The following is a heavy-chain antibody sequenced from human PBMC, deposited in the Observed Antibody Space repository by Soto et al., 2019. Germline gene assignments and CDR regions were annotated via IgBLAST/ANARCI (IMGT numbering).Heavy chain of an antibody. CDR3: ARAHDYDFWSGFLFYGMDV. V-gene: IGHV3-23*01. CDR2: ISSTGGST. D-gene: IGHD3-3*01. J-gene: IGHJ6*02. Sequence: GGSLRLSCAASRFTFSNYAMSWVRQAPGKGLEWVSGISSTGGSTYYADSVRGRFTISRDNSKNTLDLQMSSLRAEDTAIYYCARAHDYDFWSGFLFYGMDVWGQGTTVTVSS. CDR1: RFTFSNYA.